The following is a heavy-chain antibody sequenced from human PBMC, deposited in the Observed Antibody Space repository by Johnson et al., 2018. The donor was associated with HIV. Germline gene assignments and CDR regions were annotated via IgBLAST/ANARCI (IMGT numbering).Heavy chain of an antibody. J-gene: IGHJ3*02. CDR3: ARGLTGEQVDI. Sequence: VRLVESGGGLVQPGGSLRLSCVASGFTFNNYWMSWVRQAPGKGLEWVSVIYSGGSTYYADSVKGRFTISSDNSKNTLYLQMNSLRAEDTAVYYCARGLTGEQVDIWGQGTMVTVSS. CDR1: GFTFNNYW. D-gene: IGHD3-16*01. V-gene: IGHV3-66*01. CDR2: IYSGGST.